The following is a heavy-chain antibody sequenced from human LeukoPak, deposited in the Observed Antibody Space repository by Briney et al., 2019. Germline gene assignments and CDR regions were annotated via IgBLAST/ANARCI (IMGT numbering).Heavy chain of an antibody. CDR1: GYTFTSYD. J-gene: IGHJ6*02. V-gene: IGHV1-8*01. CDR3: ASLTTPYYYYYGMAV. Sequence: ASVKVSCKASGYTFTSYDINWVRQATGQGLEWMGWMNPNSGNTGYAQKFQGRVTMTRNTSISTAYMELSSLRSEDTAVYYCASLTTPYYYYYGMAVWGQGTTVTVSS. D-gene: IGHD1-1*01. CDR2: MNPNSGNT.